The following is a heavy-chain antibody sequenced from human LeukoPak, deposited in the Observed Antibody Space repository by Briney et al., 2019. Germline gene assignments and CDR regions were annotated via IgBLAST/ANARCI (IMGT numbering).Heavy chain of an antibody. Sequence: KSSETLSLTCAVSGGSISSSNWWSWVRQPPGKGLEWIGEIYHSGSTNYNPSLKSRVTISVDKSKNQFSLKLSSVTAADTAFYFCASQDSSGVGGAYWGQGTLVTVSS. J-gene: IGHJ4*02. D-gene: IGHD3-22*01. CDR1: GGSISSSNW. V-gene: IGHV4-4*02. CDR2: IYHSGST. CDR3: ASQDSSGVGGAY.